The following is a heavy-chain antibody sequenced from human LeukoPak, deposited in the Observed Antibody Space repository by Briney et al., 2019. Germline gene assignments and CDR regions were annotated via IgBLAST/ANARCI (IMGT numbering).Heavy chain of an antibody. CDR1: GYSISSGYY. J-gene: IGHJ5*02. Sequence: SETLSLTCTVSGYSISSGYYWGWIRQPPGKGLEWIGSFYHSGSTYYNPSLKSRITISVDTSKNQFSLKLSSVTAADTAVYYCTRRPYCIGGSCSGTGAWFDPWGQGTLVTVSS. D-gene: IGHD2-15*01. CDR2: FYHSGST. CDR3: TRRPYCIGGSCSGTGAWFDP. V-gene: IGHV4-38-2*02.